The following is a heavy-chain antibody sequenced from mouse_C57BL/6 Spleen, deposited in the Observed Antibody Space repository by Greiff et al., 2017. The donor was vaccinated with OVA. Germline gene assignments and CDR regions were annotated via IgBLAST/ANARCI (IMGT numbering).Heavy chain of an antibody. Sequence: VQLKQSVAELVRPGASVKLSCTASGFNFKNTYMHWVKQRPEQGLEWIGRIDPANGNTKYAPKFQGKATITADTSSNTAYLQLSSLTSEDTAIYYCARSPEYYGSSYWYFDVWGTGTTVTVSS. J-gene: IGHJ1*03. CDR3: ARSPEYYGSSYWYFDV. V-gene: IGHV14-3*01. CDR2: IDPANGNT. D-gene: IGHD1-1*01. CDR1: GFNFKNTY.